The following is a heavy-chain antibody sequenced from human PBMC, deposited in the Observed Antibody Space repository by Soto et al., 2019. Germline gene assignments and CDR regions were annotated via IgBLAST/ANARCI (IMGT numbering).Heavy chain of an antibody. D-gene: IGHD7-27*01. CDR1: GGSFSGYY. Sequence: SETLSLTCAVYGGSFSGYYWSWIRQPPGKGLEWIGEINHSGSTNYNPSLKSRVTISVDTSKDQFSLKLSSVTAADTAVYYCARRFSWGLTRFTFYYFDNWGQGTLVTVSS. J-gene: IGHJ4*02. V-gene: IGHV4-34*01. CDR3: ARRFSWGLTRFTFYYFDN. CDR2: INHSGST.